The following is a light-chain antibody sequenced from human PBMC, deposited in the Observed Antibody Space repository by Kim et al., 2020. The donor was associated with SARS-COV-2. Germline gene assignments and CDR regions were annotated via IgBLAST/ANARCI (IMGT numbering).Light chain of an antibody. V-gene: IGKV3-20*01. CDR1: QSVSSNY. CDR3: QQYGTSTGYT. CDR2: AAS. Sequence: SPGESATLSFRASQSVSSNYLAWYQQKPGQAPRLLIYAASSRATGIPDRFSGSGSQTDFTLTINGLEPEDFALYYCQQYGTSTGYTFGQGTKLDI. J-gene: IGKJ2*01.